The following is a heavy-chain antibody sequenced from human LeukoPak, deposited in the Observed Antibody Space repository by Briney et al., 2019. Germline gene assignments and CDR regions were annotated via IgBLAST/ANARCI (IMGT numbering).Heavy chain of an antibody. J-gene: IGHJ6*03. CDR1: GYSISSGYY. CDR2: IYHSGST. CDR3: ARVYNWNYFHYMDV. Sequence: SETLSLTCTVSGYSISSGYYWGWIRQPPGEGLEWIGSIYHSGSTYYNPSLKSRVTISVDTSKKQFSLKLNSVTAADTAVYYCARVYNWNYFHYMDVWGKGTTVTVSS. D-gene: IGHD1-7*01. V-gene: IGHV4-38-2*02.